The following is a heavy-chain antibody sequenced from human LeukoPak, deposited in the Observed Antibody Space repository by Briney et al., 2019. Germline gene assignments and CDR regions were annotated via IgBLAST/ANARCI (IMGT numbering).Heavy chain of an antibody. Sequence: ASMKVSCKASGGTFSSYAISWVRQAPGQGLEWMGGIIPIFGTANYAQKFQGRVTITADESTSTAYMELSSLRSEDTAVYYCVGEKGSWFDPWGQGTLVTVSS. CDR3: VGEKGSWFDP. CDR1: GGTFSSYA. CDR2: IIPIFGTA. J-gene: IGHJ5*02. V-gene: IGHV1-69*01.